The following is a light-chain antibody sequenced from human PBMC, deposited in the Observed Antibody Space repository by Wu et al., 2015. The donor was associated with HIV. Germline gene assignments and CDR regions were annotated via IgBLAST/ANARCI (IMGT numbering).Light chain of an antibody. CDR2: SAS. CDR3: QQYDTYPLT. Sequence: AIRMTQSPSSLSASTGDRITLTCRASQNIKNNLAWYQQKPGKAPELLIYSASTLQSGVTSRFSGSGSGTDFTLTISCLQSEDFATYYCQQYDTYPLTFAGGTKVE. J-gene: IGKJ4*01. CDR1: QNIKNN. V-gene: IGKV1-8*01.